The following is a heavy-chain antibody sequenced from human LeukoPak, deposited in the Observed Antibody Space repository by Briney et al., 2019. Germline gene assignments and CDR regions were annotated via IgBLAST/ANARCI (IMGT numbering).Heavy chain of an antibody. CDR2: IIPIFGTA. CDR3: ARHVLGDDSSGYSYYYYMDV. CDR1: GGTFSSYA. Sequence: SVKVSCKASGGTFSSYAISWVRQAPGQGLEWMGRIIPIFGTANYAQKFQGRVTITSDESTSTAYMELSSLRSEDTAVYYCARHVLGDDSSGYSYYYYMDVWGKGTTVTVSS. D-gene: IGHD3-22*01. V-gene: IGHV1-69*13. J-gene: IGHJ6*03.